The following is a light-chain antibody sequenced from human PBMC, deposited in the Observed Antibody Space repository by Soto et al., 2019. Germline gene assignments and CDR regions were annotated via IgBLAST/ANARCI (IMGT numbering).Light chain of an antibody. J-gene: IGKJ1*01. V-gene: IGKV1-5*01. CDR3: QHYGGMWT. CDR1: QSISNR. CDR2: DAS. Sequence: DLQITQSPSTLSASVGYRVTITFRASQSISNRLAWYQQKPGKAPKVLIYDASSLESGVPSRFSGSGSGTEFILTISSLQPDDFASSCCQHYGGMWTFGKGTKVDIK.